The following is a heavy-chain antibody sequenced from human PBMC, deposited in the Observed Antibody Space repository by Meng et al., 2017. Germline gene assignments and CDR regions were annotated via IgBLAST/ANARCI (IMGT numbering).Heavy chain of an antibody. D-gene: IGHD2-15*01. CDR2: ISSSSSYI. Sequence: GGSLRLSCAASGFTFSSYSMNWVRQAPGKGLEWVSSISSSSSYIYYADSVKGRFTISRDNAKNSLYLQMNSLRAEDTAVYYCAREFRRYCSGGSCYSRSGYYYGMDVWGQGTTVTVSS. CDR3: AREFRRYCSGGSCYSRSGYYYGMDV. CDR1: GFTFSSYS. J-gene: IGHJ6*02. V-gene: IGHV3-21*01.